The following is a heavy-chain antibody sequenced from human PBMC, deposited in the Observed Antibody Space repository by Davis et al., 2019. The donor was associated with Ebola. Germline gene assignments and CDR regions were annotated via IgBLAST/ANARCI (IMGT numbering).Heavy chain of an antibody. D-gene: IGHD1-7*01. CDR1: VITFSSYA. CDR2: ISGSGGNT. J-gene: IGHJ2*01. Sequence: GESLKISCADSVITFSSYAMTWVRQAPGKGLEWVSAISGSGGNTYYANSVKGRFTISRANSTNTLSLQMNSLRADDTAVYYCAKDGGNFPYWYFDLWGRGTLVTVSS. V-gene: IGHV3-23*01. CDR3: AKDGGNFPYWYFDL.